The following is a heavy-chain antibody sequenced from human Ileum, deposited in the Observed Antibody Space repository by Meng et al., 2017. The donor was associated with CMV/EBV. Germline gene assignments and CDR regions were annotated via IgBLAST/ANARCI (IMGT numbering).Heavy chain of an antibody. CDR2: INSDGSST. D-gene: IGHD4-23*01. CDR1: GFTFSSYW. V-gene: IGHV3-74*01. CDR3: ARDFYGGDPYFDY. Sequence: GESLKISCAASGFTFSSYWMHWVRQAPGKGLVWVSRINSDGSSTSYADSVKGRFTISRDNAKNTLYLEMNNLRAEDTAVYYCARDFYGGDPYFDYWGQGTLVTVSS. J-gene: IGHJ4*02.